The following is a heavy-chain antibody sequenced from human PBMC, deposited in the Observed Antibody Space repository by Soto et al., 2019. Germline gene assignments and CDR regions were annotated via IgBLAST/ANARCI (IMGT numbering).Heavy chain of an antibody. CDR3: AKQQGPGTPYYYAMDV. V-gene: IGHV3-23*01. D-gene: IGHD1-1*01. CDR2: IRSSGDRT. Sequence: EVQLLESGGGLVQPEGSLRLSCAASGFTFSSYAMSWVRQAPGKGLEWVSVIRSSGDRTYYADSVKGRFTISRDNSKNTLYMQMNSLRAEDTAVYYCAKQQGPGTPYYYAMDVWGQGTTVTVSS. CDR1: GFTFSSYA. J-gene: IGHJ6*02.